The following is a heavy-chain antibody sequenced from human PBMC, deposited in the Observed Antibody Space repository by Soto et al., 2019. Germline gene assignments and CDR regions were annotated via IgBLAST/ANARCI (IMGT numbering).Heavy chain of an antibody. CDR3: ARDMEGDDFWSGNWFDP. J-gene: IGHJ5*02. V-gene: IGHV1-69*06. CDR2: IIPIFGTA. D-gene: IGHD3-3*01. CDR1: GGTFSSYA. Sequence: SVKVSCKASGGTFSSYAISWVRQAPGQGLEWMGGIIPIFGTANYAQKFQGRVTITADKSTSTAYMELSSLRSEDTAVYYCARDMEGDDFWSGNWFDPRGQGTLVTVSS.